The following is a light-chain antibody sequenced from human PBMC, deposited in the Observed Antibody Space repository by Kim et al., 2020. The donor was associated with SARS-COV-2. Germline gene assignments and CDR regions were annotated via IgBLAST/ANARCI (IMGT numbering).Light chain of an antibody. CDR1: QSVSSSY. CDR2: GAS. J-gene: IGKJ1*01. Sequence: EIVLTQSPGTLSLSPGERATLSCRASQSVSSSYLAWYQKPGQAPRLLIYGASSRATGIPDRFSGSGSGTDFTLTISRLEPEDFAVYYCQQYGSSPWTFGQGTKVDIK. V-gene: IGKV3-20*01. CDR3: QQYGSSPWT.